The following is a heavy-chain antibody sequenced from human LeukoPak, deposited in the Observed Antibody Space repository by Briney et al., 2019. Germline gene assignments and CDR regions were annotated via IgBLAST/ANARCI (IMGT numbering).Heavy chain of an antibody. Sequence: SSETLSLTCTVSGASISSYYWSWIRQPPGKGLEWIGYIYYSGSTNYNPALKSRVTISEDTSKNQISLKLSSVTAADTAVYYCASFLLLGAEMGAHFDYWGQGTLVTVSS. CDR2: IYYSGST. J-gene: IGHJ4*02. CDR1: GASISSYY. V-gene: IGHV4-59*01. CDR3: ASFLLLGAEMGAHFDY. D-gene: IGHD5-24*01.